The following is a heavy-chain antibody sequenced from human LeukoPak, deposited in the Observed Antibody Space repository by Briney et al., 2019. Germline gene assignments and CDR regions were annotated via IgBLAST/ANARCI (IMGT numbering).Heavy chain of an antibody. CDR2: ITPSGGT. J-gene: IGHJ4*02. CDR1: GYTFTSYA. V-gene: IGHV1-2*02. D-gene: IGHD3-16*01. Sequence: ASVKVSCKASGYTFTSYAMHWVRQAPGQGLEWMGWITPSGGTNYPQKFQGRVAITRDTSITTAYMDLSRLTSDNTAVYYCATGRWGVDYWGQGTLVTVSS. CDR3: ATGRWGVDY.